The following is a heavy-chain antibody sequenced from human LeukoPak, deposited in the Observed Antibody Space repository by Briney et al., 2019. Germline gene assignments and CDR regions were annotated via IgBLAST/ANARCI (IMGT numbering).Heavy chain of an antibody. V-gene: IGHV3-23*01. CDR1: GFTFSSYA. Sequence: GGSLRLSCAASGFTFSSYAMSWVRQAPGKGLEWVSGITGSGGGTYYADSVKGRFTISRDSSSSTLFLQMKSLSAEDTATYYCAKEVAAGRKGIDYWGQGSLVTVSS. CDR3: AKEVAAGRKGIDY. D-gene: IGHD6-6*01. J-gene: IGHJ4*02. CDR2: ITGSGGGT.